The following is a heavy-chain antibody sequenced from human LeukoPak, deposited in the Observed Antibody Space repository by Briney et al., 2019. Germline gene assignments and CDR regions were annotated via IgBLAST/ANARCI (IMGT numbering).Heavy chain of an antibody. V-gene: IGHV3-30*02. CDR3: AKNWATYSFDY. J-gene: IGHJ4*02. D-gene: IGHD3-16*01. Sequence: GGSLRLSCAASGFTLSRYAMHWVRQAPGKGLEWVAFLQSDGNNRYYADSVKGRFTISRDNSKNTLFLQMSSLRAEDTAVYYCAKNWATYSFDYWGQGTLVTVSS. CDR1: GFTLSRYA. CDR2: LQSDGNNR.